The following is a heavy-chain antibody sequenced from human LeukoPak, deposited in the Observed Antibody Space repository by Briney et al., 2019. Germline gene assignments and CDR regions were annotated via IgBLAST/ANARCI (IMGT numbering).Heavy chain of an antibody. D-gene: IGHD6-13*01. Sequence: SVKVSCKASGGTFSSYAISWVRQAPGQGLEWMGGIIPIFGTANYAQKFQGRVTITTDESTSTAYMELSSLRPEDTAVYYCARTQQLVRGWYFDYWGQGTLVTVSS. CDR1: GGTFSSYA. CDR2: IIPIFGTA. J-gene: IGHJ4*02. CDR3: ARTQQLVRGWYFDY. V-gene: IGHV1-69*05.